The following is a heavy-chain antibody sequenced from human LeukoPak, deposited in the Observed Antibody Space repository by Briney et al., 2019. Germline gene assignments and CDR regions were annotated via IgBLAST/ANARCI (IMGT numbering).Heavy chain of an antibody. D-gene: IGHD6-6*01. CDR1: GGSFSSYY. CDR3: ARESSSSPDY. CDR2: IYYSGTT. V-gene: IGHV4-59*12. Sequence: PSETLSLTCTLSGGSFSSYYWSWIWQPPGKGLEWIGSIYYSGTTYYKPSFRSRVTISVDTSKNQFYLRLTSVTAADSAMYYCARESSSSPDYWGQGTLVTVSS. J-gene: IGHJ4*02.